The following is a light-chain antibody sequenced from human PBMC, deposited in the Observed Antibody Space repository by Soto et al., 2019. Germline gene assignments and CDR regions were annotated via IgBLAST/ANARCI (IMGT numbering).Light chain of an antibody. CDR2: GAS. Sequence: EIVLTQSPGTLSLSPGERATLSCRASQSVDSRYLAWYQQRPGQAPRLLIYGASSRDTGIPDRFSGSGSGTDFTLPISSLEPEDFAVYYCQQYGGSPRSTFGQGTKLEIK. CDR1: QSVDSRY. J-gene: IGKJ2*01. V-gene: IGKV3-20*01. CDR3: QQYGGSPRST.